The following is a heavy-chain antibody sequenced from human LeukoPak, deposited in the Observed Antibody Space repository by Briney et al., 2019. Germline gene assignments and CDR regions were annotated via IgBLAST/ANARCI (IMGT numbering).Heavy chain of an antibody. D-gene: IGHD6-19*01. Sequence: LGASVKVSCMASGYTFTGYYMHWVRQAPGQGLEWMGWINPNSGGTNYAQKLQGRVNMTSDTSISTAYMELSRLTSDDTAVYYCARSGIWDSSAWSDYWGQGTRVTVSS. CDR2: INPNSGGT. V-gene: IGHV1-2*03. CDR1: GYTFTGYY. CDR3: ARSGIWDSSAWSDY. J-gene: IGHJ4*02.